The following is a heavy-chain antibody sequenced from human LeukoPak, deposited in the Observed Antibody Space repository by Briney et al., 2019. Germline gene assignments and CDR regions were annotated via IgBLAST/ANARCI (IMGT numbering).Heavy chain of an antibody. CDR3: AKVMYGSGSYPFDY. J-gene: IGHJ4*02. D-gene: IGHD3-10*01. CDR2: ISYDGSNK. Sequence: PGRSLRLSCAASGFTFSSYGMHWVRQAPGKGLEWVAVISYDGSNKYYADSVKGRFTISRDNSKNTLYLQMNSLRAEDTAVYYCAKVMYGSGSYPFDYWGQGTLVTVSS. CDR1: GFTFSSYG. V-gene: IGHV3-30*18.